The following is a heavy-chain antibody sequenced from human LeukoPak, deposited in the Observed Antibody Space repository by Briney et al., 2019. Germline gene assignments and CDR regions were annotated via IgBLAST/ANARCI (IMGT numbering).Heavy chain of an antibody. V-gene: IGHV3-74*01. CDR1: GFTFSGYW. Sequence: GGSLRLSCAASGFTFSGYWMHWVRQAPGKGLEWVSRINEDASIITYADSVKGRFIISRDNTKNSQYLQMNSLRAEDTAVYYCVRDLILVWTPGDDFDFWGQGTLVTVSS. J-gene: IGHJ4*02. D-gene: IGHD3-16*01. CDR3: VRDLILVWTPGDDFDF. CDR2: INEDASII.